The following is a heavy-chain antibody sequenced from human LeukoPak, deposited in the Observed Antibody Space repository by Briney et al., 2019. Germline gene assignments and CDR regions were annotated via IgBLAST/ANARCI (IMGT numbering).Heavy chain of an antibody. V-gene: IGHV3-30*02. D-gene: IGHD2-15*01. J-gene: IGHJ6*03. Sequence: GGSLRLSCAASGFTFSSYGMHWVRQAPGKGLEWVAFIRYDGSNKYYADSVKGRFTISRDNSKNTLYLQMNSLRAEDTAVYYCARAVVAANYYYYMDVWGKGTTVTISS. CDR1: GFTFSSYG. CDR2: IRYDGSNK. CDR3: ARAVVAANYYYYMDV.